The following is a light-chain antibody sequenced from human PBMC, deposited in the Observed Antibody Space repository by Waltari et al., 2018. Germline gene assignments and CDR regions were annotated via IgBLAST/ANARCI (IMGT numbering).Light chain of an antibody. CDR3: SSYTSTKTGV. CDR2: EVS. CDR1: SSHVGGYNY. V-gene: IGLV2-14*01. J-gene: IGLJ1*01. Sequence: QSALTQPASASGSPGPPTTISCTGTSSHVGGYNYVSWYQQYPGKAPQLMIYEVSYRPSGISNRFSGSKSGNTATLTISGLQAEDEADYYCSSYTSTKTGVFGTGTKVTVL.